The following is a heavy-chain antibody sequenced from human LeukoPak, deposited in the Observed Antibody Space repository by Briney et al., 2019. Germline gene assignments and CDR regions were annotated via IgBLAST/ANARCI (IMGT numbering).Heavy chain of an antibody. CDR3: ARRPKYLPFDY. J-gene: IGHJ4*02. CDR1: GGSISSSSYY. V-gene: IGHV4-39*07. CDR2: IYYSGST. D-gene: IGHD2-2*02. Sequence: PSETLSLTCTVSGGSISSSSYYWGWIRQPPGKGLEWIGIIYYSGSTYYNPSLKSRVTISVDTSKNQFSLKLSSVTAADTAVYYCARRPKYLPFDYWGQGTLVTVSS.